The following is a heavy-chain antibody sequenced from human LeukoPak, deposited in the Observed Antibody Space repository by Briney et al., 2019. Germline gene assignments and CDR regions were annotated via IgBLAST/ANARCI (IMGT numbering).Heavy chain of an antibody. CDR3: ARLWALGQLGHQFDY. J-gene: IGHJ4*02. Sequence: SETLSLTCTVSGGSIGSSSYYWGWIRQPPGKGLEWIGSIYYSGSTYYNPSLKSRVTISVDTSKNQFSLKLSSVTATDTAVYYCARLWALGQLGHQFDYWGQGTLVTVSS. CDR2: IYYSGST. CDR1: GGSIGSSSYY. D-gene: IGHD6-6*01. V-gene: IGHV4-39*01.